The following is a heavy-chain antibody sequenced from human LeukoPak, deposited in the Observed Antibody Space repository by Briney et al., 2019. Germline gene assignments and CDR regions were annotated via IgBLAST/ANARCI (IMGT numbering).Heavy chain of an antibody. CDR2: ISYDGSNK. D-gene: IGHD5-18*01. J-gene: IGHJ4*02. CDR1: GFTFSSYG. CDR3: AKDGGGIQLSPIDY. V-gene: IGHV3-30*18. Sequence: PGGSLRLSCAASGFTFSSYGMHWVRQAPGKGLEWVAVISYDGSNKYYADSVKGRFTISRDNSKNTLYLQMNSLRAEDTAVYYCAKDGGGIQLSPIDYWGQGTLVTVSS.